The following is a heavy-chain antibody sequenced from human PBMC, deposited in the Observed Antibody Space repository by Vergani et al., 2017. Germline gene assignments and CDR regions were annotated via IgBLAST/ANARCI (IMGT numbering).Heavy chain of an antibody. CDR2: IIPILGIA. CDR1: GGTFSSYT. V-gene: IGHV1-69*02. Sequence: QVQLVQSGAEVKKPGSSVKVSCKASGGTFSSYTISWVRQAPGQGLEWMGRIIPILGIANYAQKFQGRVTITADKSTSTAYMELSSLRSEDTAVYYCAGGHSKGWFDPWGQGTLVTVSS. J-gene: IGHJ5*02. CDR3: AGGHSKGWFDP. D-gene: IGHD4-11*01.